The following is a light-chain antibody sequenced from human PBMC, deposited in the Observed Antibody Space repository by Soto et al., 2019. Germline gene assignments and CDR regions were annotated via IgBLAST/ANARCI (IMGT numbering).Light chain of an antibody. J-gene: IGLJ2*01. Sequence: QSVLTQSPSASASLGASVKLTCTLSSGHSRYAIAWHQQQPEKGPRFLMKVSSNGSHTKGDGIPDRFSGSSSGAERHLTISSLQSEDEADYYCQTWGTGIQVVFGGGTKLTVL. CDR2: VSSNGSH. V-gene: IGLV4-69*01. CDR3: QTWGTGIQVV. CDR1: SGHSRYA.